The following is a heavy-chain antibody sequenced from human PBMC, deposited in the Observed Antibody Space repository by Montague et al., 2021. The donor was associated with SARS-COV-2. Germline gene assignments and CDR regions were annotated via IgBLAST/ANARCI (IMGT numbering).Heavy chain of an antibody. J-gene: IGHJ6*02. Sequence: TLSLTCTVSGGSIRSGSYYWSWIRRPAGEGLEWIGRIYSSGSTNCNPSLKSRVTMSVDTSKNQFSLKVSSVTAADTAVYYCARDYGDYSYYYGLDVWGQGTTVTVSS. CDR1: GGSIRSGSYY. V-gene: IGHV4-61*02. D-gene: IGHD4-17*01. CDR2: IYSSGST. CDR3: ARDYGDYSYYYGLDV.